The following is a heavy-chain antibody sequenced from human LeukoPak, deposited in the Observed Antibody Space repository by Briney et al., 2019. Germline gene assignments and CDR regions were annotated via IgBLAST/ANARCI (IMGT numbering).Heavy chain of an antibody. V-gene: IGHV6-1*01. D-gene: IGHD5-18*01. CDR3: ARDRYDWGYSYDYVGLDY. CDR1: GDSVSSNSAA. Sequence: SQTLSLTCAISGDSVSSNSAAWNWIRQSPSRGLEWLGRTYYRSKWYNDYAVSVKSRITINPDTSKNQFSLQLNSVTPEDTAVYYCARDRYDWGYSYDYVGLDYWGQGTLVTVSS. J-gene: IGHJ4*02. CDR2: TYYRSKWYN.